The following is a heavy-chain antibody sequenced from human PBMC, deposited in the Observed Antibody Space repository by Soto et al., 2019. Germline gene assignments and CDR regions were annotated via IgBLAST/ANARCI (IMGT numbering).Heavy chain of an antibody. Sequence: EVPLVESGGGLVQPGGSLRLSCAASGFTFSTYWMTWVRRPPGKGLEWVANLDQDGSESYYVDSVRGRFTISRDNAKNSLYLQMNSLRAEDTAVYYCVCGGNFFVYWGQGTLVTVSP. CDR2: LDQDGSES. J-gene: IGHJ4*02. D-gene: IGHD3-16*01. V-gene: IGHV3-7*01. CDR3: VCGGNFFVY. CDR1: GFTFSTYW.